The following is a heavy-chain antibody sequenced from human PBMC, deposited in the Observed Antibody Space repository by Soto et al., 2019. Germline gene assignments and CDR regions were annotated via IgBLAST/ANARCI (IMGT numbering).Heavy chain of an antibody. Sequence: SDALSPTYTVSNCTISLRKWWSWFRQTPGKGLEWIGEIYHSGSINHNPSLKSRVTMSLDKSKNQFSLKMTSVTAADTAVYYSASKFGELLADAFDIWCQGTVVT. CDR2: IYHSGSI. CDR3: ASKFGELLADAFDI. CDR1: NCTISLRKW. V-gene: IGHV4-4*02. J-gene: IGHJ3*02. D-gene: IGHD3-10*01.